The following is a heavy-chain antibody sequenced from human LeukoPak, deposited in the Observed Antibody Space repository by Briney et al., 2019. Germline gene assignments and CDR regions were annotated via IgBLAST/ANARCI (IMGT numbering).Heavy chain of an antibody. CDR1: GFTLSSYG. Sequence: PGGSLRLSCAASGFTLSSYGMHWVRQAPGKGLEWVAFIRYDGSNKYYADSVKGRFTISRDNSKNTLYLQMNSLRAEDTAVYYCAKDLRKGRGVIITYYYYYGMDVWGQGTTVTVSS. V-gene: IGHV3-30*02. CDR2: IRYDGSNK. CDR3: AKDLRKGRGVIITYYYYYGMDV. D-gene: IGHD3-10*01. J-gene: IGHJ6*02.